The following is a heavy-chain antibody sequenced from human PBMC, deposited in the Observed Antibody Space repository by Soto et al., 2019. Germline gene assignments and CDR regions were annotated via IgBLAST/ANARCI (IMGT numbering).Heavy chain of an antibody. Sequence: QVQLVQSGAEVKKPGSSVKVSCKASGGTFSSYTISWVRQAPGQGLEWMGRIIPILGIANYAQKFQGRVTITADKSTSTAYMELSSLRSEDTAVYYCARDRQGYCSGGTCYSGHWFDPWGQGTLLTVSS. CDR3: ARDRQGYCSGGTCYSGHWFDP. D-gene: IGHD2-15*01. CDR1: GGTFSSYT. V-gene: IGHV1-69*08. CDR2: IIPILGIA. J-gene: IGHJ5*02.